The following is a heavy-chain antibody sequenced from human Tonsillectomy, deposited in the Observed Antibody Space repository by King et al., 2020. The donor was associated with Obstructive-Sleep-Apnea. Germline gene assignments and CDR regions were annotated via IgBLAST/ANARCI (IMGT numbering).Heavy chain of an antibody. D-gene: IGHD6-19*01. V-gene: IGHV4-39*01. Sequence: QLQESGPGLVKPSETLSLTCTVSGGSISSSSYYWGWIRQPPGKGLEWIGSIYYSGSTYYTPSLKSRVAISVDTSKNQFSLKLSSVTAADTAVYYCGRQHQWLLQRFDYWGQGTRVTVSS. CDR3: GRQHQWLLQRFDY. J-gene: IGHJ4*02. CDR1: GGSISSSSYY. CDR2: IYYSGST.